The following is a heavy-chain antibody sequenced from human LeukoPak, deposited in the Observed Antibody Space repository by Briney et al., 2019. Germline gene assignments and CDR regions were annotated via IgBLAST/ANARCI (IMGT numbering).Heavy chain of an antibody. V-gene: IGHV1-18*01. CDR2: ISAYNGNT. CDR3: ATSHGSGSPVDY. Sequence: ASVKVSCKASGYTFTSYGISWVRQAPGQGLEWMGWISAYNGNTNYAQKLQGRVTMTTDTSTSTAYMELRSLRSEDTAVYYCATSHGSGSPVDYWGQGTLVTVSS. CDR1: GYTFTSYG. D-gene: IGHD1-26*01. J-gene: IGHJ4*02.